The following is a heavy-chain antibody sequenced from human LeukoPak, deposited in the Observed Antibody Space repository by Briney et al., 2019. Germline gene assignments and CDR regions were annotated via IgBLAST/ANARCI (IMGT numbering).Heavy chain of an antibody. CDR3: ARGGFTDYSGLDY. CDR2: VSAYNGNT. D-gene: IGHD3-9*01. V-gene: IGHV1-18*04. J-gene: IGHJ4*02. Sequence: GASVKVSCKASGFTFTSYGIIWVRQAPGQGPEWMGWVSAYNGNTNYAQKLRGRVTMTTDTSTSTAYMELRSLRSDDTAVYYCARGGFTDYSGLDYWGQGTLVTVSS. CDR1: GFTFTSYG.